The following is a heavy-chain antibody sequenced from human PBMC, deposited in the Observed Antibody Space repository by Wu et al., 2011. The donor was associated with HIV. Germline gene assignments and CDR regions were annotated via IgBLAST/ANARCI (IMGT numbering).Heavy chain of an antibody. Sequence: QVQLVQSGAEVKKPGASVKVSCKASGYTFISYYMHWVRQAPGQGLEWMGTINPSGGNTSHAQNFQGRVTMTTDTSTSTAYMELRSLRSDDTAVYYCARQRIPDQLLYGGFAMDVWGKGTTVTVSS. CDR1: GYTFISYY. J-gene: IGHJ6*03. CDR2: INPSGGNT. D-gene: IGHD2-2*02. CDR3: ARQRIPDQLLYGGFAMDV. V-gene: IGHV1-46*01.